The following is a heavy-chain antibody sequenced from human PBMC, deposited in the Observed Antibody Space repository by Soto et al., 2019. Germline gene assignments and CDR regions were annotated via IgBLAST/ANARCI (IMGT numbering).Heavy chain of an antibody. CDR3: ARETAALPPRFDY. CDR2: ISYDGSNK. CDR1: GFTFSSYA. D-gene: IGHD6-13*01. Sequence: GGSLRLSCAASGFTFSSYAMHWVRQAPGKGLEWVAVISYDGSNKYYADSVKGRFTISRDNSKNTLYLQMNSLRAEDTAVYYCARETAALPPRFDYWGQGTLVTVSS. J-gene: IGHJ4*02. V-gene: IGHV3-30-3*01.